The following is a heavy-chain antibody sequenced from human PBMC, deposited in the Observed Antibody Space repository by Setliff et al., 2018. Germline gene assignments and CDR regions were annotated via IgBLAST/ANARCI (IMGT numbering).Heavy chain of an antibody. Sequence: NLSETLSLTCSVSGGSISSGSYYWGWIRQSPGKGLEWIGSMYYSGSTYYNPSLKGRVTLSVDTTKNQFSLKLTSMTAADTAVYFCARHLLVQGTYHFDYWGQGSPVTVSS. D-gene: IGHD3-10*01. CDR3: ARHLLVQGTYHFDY. CDR1: GGSISSGSYY. V-gene: IGHV4-39*01. J-gene: IGHJ4*02. CDR2: MYYSGST.